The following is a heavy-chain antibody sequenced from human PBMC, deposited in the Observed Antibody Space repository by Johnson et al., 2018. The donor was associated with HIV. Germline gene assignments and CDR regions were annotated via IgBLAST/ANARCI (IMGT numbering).Heavy chain of an antibody. V-gene: IGHV3-13*01. D-gene: IGHD2-8*01. CDR2: IGTAGDT. Sequence: VQVVESGGGLVQPGGSLRLSCAASGFTFSSYDMHWVRQATGKGLEWVSAIGTAGDTYYPGFVKGRFTISRENAKNSLYLQMNSLRAGDTAVYYCARVTNSDAFDIWGQGTMVTVSS. CDR1: GFTFSSYD. CDR3: ARVTNSDAFDI. J-gene: IGHJ3*02.